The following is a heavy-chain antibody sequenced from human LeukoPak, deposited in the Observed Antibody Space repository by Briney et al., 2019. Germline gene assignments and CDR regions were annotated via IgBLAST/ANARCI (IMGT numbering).Heavy chain of an antibody. Sequence: GGSLRLSCAASGFTFSDYWMTWVRQAPGKGLEWVANIKQDGSIIWYVDSVKGRFTISRDNAKNSLSLQMNNLRTDDTAVYYCARKGLPDHWGQGTLVTVS. CDR1: GFTFSDYW. CDR3: ARKGLPDH. V-gene: IGHV3-7*01. CDR2: IKQDGSII. J-gene: IGHJ4*02.